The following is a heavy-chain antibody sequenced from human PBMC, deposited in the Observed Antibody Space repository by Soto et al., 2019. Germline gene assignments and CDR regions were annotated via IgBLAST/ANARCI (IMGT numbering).Heavy chain of an antibody. Sequence: PGGSLRLSCSASGFAFNNYAMNWGRQAPGEGLECVSHISGSGGSTDYAESVKGRFSISKDSVNNTLYLHMSSLRAEDTALYFCAKEGPYINSWSSAGYLQHWGLGTQVTVYS. CDR1: GFAFNNYA. D-gene: IGHD2-2*02. V-gene: IGHV3-23*01. J-gene: IGHJ1*01. CDR3: AKEGPYINSWSSAGYLQH. CDR2: ISGSGGST.